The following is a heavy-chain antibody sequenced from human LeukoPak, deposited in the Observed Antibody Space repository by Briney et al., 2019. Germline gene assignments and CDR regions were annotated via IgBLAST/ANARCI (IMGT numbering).Heavy chain of an antibody. CDR1: GGSFSGYY. V-gene: IGHV4-34*01. J-gene: IGHJ5*02. Sequence: SETLSLTCAVYGGSFSGYYWSWIRQPPGKGLEWIGEINHSGSTNYNPSLKSRVTISVDTSKNQFSLKLSSVTAADTAVYYCARARGSLQFYWFDPWGQGTLVTVSS. CDR2: INHSGST. CDR3: ARARGSLQFYWFDP. D-gene: IGHD5-24*01.